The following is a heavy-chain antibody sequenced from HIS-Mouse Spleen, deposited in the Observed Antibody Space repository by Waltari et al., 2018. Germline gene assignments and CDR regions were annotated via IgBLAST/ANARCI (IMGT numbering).Heavy chain of an antibody. Sequence: QVQLQESGPGLVKPSETLSLTCTVSGCSISSYYWSWIRQPPGKGLEWIGYYSGSTNYTPSLKSRVTISVDTSKNQFSLKLSSVTAADTAVYYCARASRDLLLPRYFDLWGRGTLVTVSS. CDR3: ARASRDLLLPRYFDL. CDR1: GCSISSYY. J-gene: IGHJ2*01. CDR2: YYSGST. V-gene: IGHV4-59*01.